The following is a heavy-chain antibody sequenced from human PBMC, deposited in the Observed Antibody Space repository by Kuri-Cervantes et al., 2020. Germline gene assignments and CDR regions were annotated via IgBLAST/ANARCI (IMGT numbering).Heavy chain of an antibody. J-gene: IGHJ3*02. V-gene: IGHV3-23*01. Sequence: GGSLRLSCAGAGFTFSTYAMSWVRQAQGKGLEWVSGIDISGGGTYYADSEKRRFSMSRDNSKNTLYLQMNSLRAEDTAVYYCARRDLHDAFDIWGQGTMVTVSS. CDR3: ARRDLHDAFDI. CDR2: IDISGGGT. CDR1: GFTFSTYA.